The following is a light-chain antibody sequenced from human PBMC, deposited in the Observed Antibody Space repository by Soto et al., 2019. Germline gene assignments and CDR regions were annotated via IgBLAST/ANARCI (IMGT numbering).Light chain of an antibody. CDR1: QSVSSNY. V-gene: IGKV3-20*01. J-gene: IGKJ1*01. Sequence: EIVLTQSPGTLSLSPGERATLSCRASQSVSSNYLAWYQQKPGQAPRPLIYGASSRATGIPDRFSGSGSGTDFTLTISSLQSEDFAVYYCQQYNNWPPWTFGQGTKVEIK. CDR2: GAS. CDR3: QQYNNWPPWT.